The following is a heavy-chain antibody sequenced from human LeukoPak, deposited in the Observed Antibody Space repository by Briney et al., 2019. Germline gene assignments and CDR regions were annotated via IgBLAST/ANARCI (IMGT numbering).Heavy chain of an antibody. CDR3: AGDGYTSAWSRFDY. Sequence: SETLSLTCTVSGGSISSYFWSWIRHPPGKGLEWIGYISYSGSTNYSPSLKSRVTISVDTSKNHFSLKLSSVTAADTAVYYCAGDGYTSAWSRFDYWGQGALVTVSS. CDR1: GGSISSYF. CDR2: ISYSGST. V-gene: IGHV4-59*01. D-gene: IGHD6-19*01. J-gene: IGHJ4*02.